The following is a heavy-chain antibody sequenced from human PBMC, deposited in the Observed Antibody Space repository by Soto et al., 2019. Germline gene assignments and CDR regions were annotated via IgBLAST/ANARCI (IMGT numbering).Heavy chain of an antibody. CDR2: IYYSGST. Sequence: SETLSLTCTVSGGSISSGDYYWSWIRQPPGKGLEWIGYIYYSGSTYYNPSLKSRVTISVDTSKNQFSLKLSSVTAADTAVYYCARGIPTYYYDSSGYYAQIFFDYWGQGTLVTVSS. V-gene: IGHV4-30-4*01. J-gene: IGHJ4*02. CDR1: GGSISSGDYY. D-gene: IGHD3-22*01. CDR3: ARGIPTYYYDSSGYYAQIFFDY.